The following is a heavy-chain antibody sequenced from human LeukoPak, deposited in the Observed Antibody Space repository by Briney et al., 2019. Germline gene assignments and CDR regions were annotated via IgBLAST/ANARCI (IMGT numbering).Heavy chain of an antibody. V-gene: IGHV4-31*03. CDR1: GGSISSGGYY. CDR3: AADLQAFAFDI. J-gene: IGHJ3*02. D-gene: IGHD3-3*02. CDR2: IYYSGST. Sequence: SQTLSLTCTVSGGSISSGGYYWSWIRQHPGKGLEWVGYIYYSGSTFHNPSLKSRVTISVDTSKNQFSLKLNSVTAADTAVYYCAADLQAFAFDIWGQGTMVTVSS.